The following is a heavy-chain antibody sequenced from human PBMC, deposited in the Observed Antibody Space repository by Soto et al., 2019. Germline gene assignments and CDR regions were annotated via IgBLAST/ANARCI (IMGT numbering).Heavy chain of an antibody. CDR2: ISGSGDYT. V-gene: IGHV3-23*01. CDR3: ANHGGFDI. CDR1: EFTFRTSG. D-gene: IGHD4-17*01. J-gene: IGHJ3*02. Sequence: EVQLLESGGGLVQPGGSLRLSCAASEFTFRTSGMSWVRQAPGKGLEWVSSISGSGDYTNYEDSVKGRFTISRDNSKNTLYLQINSLTAEDTAVYYCANHGGFDIWGQGTMVAVSS.